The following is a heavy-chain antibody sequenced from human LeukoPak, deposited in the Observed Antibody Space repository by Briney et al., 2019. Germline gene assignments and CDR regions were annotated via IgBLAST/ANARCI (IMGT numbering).Heavy chain of an antibody. V-gene: IGHV4-39*01. CDR2: IYYSGST. J-gene: IGHJ4*02. CDR1: GGSISSSSYY. D-gene: IGHD3-9*01. CDR3: ARHADILTGYYPYYFDY. Sequence: SETLSLTCTVSGGSISSSSYYWGWIRQPPGKGLEWIGSIYYSGSTYYNPSLKSRVTISVDTSKNQFSLKLSSVTAADTAVYYCARHADILTGYYPYYFDYWGQGTLVTVSS.